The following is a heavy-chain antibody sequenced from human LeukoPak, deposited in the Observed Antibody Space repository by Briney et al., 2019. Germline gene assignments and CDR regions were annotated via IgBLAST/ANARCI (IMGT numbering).Heavy chain of an antibody. CDR2: ISAYNGNT. Sequence: ASVKVSCKASGYTFTSYGISWVRQAPGQGLEWMGWISAYNGNTNYAQKLQGRVTMTTDTSTSTAYMELRSLRSDDTAVYYCARDRRTMITFGGVIVIPLSEVYFDYWGQGTLVTVSS. J-gene: IGHJ4*02. CDR1: GYTFTSYG. V-gene: IGHV1-18*01. D-gene: IGHD3-16*02. CDR3: ARDRRTMITFGGVIVIPLSEVYFDY.